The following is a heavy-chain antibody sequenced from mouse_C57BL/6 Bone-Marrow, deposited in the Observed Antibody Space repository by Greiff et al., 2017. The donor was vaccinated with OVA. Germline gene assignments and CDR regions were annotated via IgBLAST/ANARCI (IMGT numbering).Heavy chain of an antibody. V-gene: IGHV1-69*01. D-gene: IGHD6-1*01. Sequence: VQLQQPGAELVMPGASVKLSCKASGYTFTSYWMHWVKQRPGQGLEWIGEIDPSDSYTNYNQKFKGKSTLTVDKSSSTAYMQLSSLTSEDSAVYYCASGQVYAMDYWGQGTSVTVSS. J-gene: IGHJ4*01. CDR1: GYTFTSYW. CDR2: IDPSDSYT. CDR3: ASGQVYAMDY.